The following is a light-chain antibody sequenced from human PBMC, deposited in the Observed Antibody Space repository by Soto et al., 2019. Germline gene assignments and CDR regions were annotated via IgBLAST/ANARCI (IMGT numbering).Light chain of an antibody. CDR1: QSLVYIDGNSY. CDR3: QQYNNWPRT. CDR2: KVC. V-gene: IGKV2-30*01. J-gene: IGKJ1*01. Sequence: DVVMTQSPLSLPVTLGQPASISCMSTQSLVYIDGNSYLNWFQQRPGQSPRRLIFKVCSRDPGVPDRCRGSGSATNFTLKISRVEAAHIGVYSCQQYNNWPRTFGQGPKGDIK.